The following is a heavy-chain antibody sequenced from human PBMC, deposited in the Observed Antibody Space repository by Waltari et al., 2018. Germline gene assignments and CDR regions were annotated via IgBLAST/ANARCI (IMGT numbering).Heavy chain of an antibody. Sequence: QVQLQESGPGLVKPSETLSLTCTVSGGSIRAYYWSWIRQSPGKGLEGIGYVYYSGNTNYNPSLRSRATIFVDKYKNQFSLKLNSVTAADTAVYYCARAGGGWHFDKWGQGVLVTVSS. CDR2: VYYSGNT. V-gene: IGHV4-59*01. CDR1: GGSIRAYY. J-gene: IGHJ4*02. CDR3: ARAGGGWHFDK. D-gene: IGHD6-19*01.